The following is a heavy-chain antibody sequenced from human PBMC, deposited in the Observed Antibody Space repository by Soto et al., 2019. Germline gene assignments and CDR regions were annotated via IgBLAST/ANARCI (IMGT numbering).Heavy chain of an antibody. J-gene: IGHJ4*02. V-gene: IGHV4-31*02. CDR2: VYYSGTT. Sequence: WTWIRQFPGKGLEWIGYVYYSGTTAYNPSLQSRLAISIDTSKSHFSLKLNSVTDADTAVYYCARAWYSGDYSLDFWGQGTLVTVSS. D-gene: IGHD1-26*01. CDR3: ARAWYSGDYSLDF.